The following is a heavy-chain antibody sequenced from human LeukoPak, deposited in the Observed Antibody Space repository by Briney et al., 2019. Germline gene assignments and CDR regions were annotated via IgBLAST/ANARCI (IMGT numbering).Heavy chain of an antibody. J-gene: IGHJ4*02. CDR3: ARDLNSVGAAIDY. D-gene: IGHD1-26*01. CDR1: GFTFSSYA. Sequence: GGSLRLSCAASGFTFSSYAMSWVRQAPGKGLEWVSAISGSGGSTYYADSVKGRFTISRDNSKNTLNLQMNSLRAEDTAVYYCARDLNSVGAAIDYWGQGTLVTVSS. V-gene: IGHV3-23*01. CDR2: ISGSGGST.